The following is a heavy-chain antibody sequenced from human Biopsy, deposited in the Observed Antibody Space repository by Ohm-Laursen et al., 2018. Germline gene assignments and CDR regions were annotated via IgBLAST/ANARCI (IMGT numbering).Heavy chain of an antibody. CDR1: GFSLNTRGMS. D-gene: IGHD2-21*01. CDR3: ARIPIPIFSAALVYRHRRHLQGLDV. CDR2: IDWADAK. Sequence: TQTLTLTCTLSGFSLNTRGMSVTWIRQPPGKALEWLARIDWADAKVYSAALKSRLTISKGTSGNHVVLTLSDVDPVDTGTYYCARIPIPIFSAALVYRHRRHLQGLDVWGQGTTVIVSS. J-gene: IGHJ6*02. V-gene: IGHV2-70*16.